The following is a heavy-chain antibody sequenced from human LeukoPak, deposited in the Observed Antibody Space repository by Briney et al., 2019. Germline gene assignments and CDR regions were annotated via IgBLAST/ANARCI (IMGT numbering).Heavy chain of an antibody. Sequence: KPSETLSLTCTVSGGSISSSSYYWGWIRQPPGKGLEWIGSIYYSGSTYYNPSLESRVTISVDTSKNQFSLKLSSVTAADTAVYYCASHSLGYCSGGSCYQVYWGQGTLVTVSS. CDR3: ASHSLGYCSGGSCYQVY. D-gene: IGHD2-15*01. CDR2: IYYSGST. J-gene: IGHJ4*02. V-gene: IGHV4-39*01. CDR1: GGSISSSSYY.